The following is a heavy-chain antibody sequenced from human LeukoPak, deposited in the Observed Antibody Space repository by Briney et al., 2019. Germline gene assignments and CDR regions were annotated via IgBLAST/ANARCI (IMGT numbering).Heavy chain of an antibody. Sequence: APVKVSCKASGGTFSSYAISWVRQAPGQGLEWMGGIIPIFGTANYAQKFQGRVTITADESTSTAYMELGSLRSEDTAVYYCASRLDYGDCGVFDYWGQGTLVTVSS. CDR2: IIPIFGTA. CDR1: GGTFSSYA. CDR3: ASRLDYGDCGVFDY. V-gene: IGHV1-69*13. J-gene: IGHJ4*02. D-gene: IGHD4-17*01.